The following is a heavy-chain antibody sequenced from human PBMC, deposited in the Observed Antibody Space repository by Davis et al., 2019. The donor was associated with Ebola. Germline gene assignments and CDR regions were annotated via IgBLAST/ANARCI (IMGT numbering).Heavy chain of an antibody. CDR1: GFTFSSYA. J-gene: IGHJ4*02. V-gene: IGHV3-30*18. CDR2: ISYDGSNK. CDR3: AKDMGAAAGIYDY. Sequence: GESLKISCAASGFTFSSYAMSWVRQAPGKGLEWVAVISYDGSNKYYADSVKGRFTISRDNSKNTLYLQMNSLSAEDTALYYCAKDMGAAAGIYDYWGQGTLVTVSS. D-gene: IGHD6-13*01.